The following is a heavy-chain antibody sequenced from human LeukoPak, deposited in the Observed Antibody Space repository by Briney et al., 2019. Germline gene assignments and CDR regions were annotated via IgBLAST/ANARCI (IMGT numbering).Heavy chain of an antibody. D-gene: IGHD4-17*01. CDR1: GFTFSNYA. CDR3: ARDMRGDYGDYSSSDYYYGMDV. CDR2: TSYDGSNE. J-gene: IGHJ6*02. V-gene: IGHV3-30*04. Sequence: GRSLRLSCAVSGFTFSNYAMHWVRQAPGKGLEWVAVTSYDGSNEYYADSVKGRFTISRDNSESTLHLQMNSLRAEDTAVYYCARDMRGDYGDYSSSDYYYGMDVWGQGTTVTVSS.